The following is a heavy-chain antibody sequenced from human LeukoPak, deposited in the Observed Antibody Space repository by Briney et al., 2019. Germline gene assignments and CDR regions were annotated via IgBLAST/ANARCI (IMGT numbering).Heavy chain of an antibody. Sequence: SVKVSCKASGGTFNSYAISWVRQAPGQGLEWMGGIIPIFGTANYAQKFQGRVTITTDESTSTAYMELSSLRSEDTAVYYCASQDYYDSSGYRFDYWGQGTLVTVSS. CDR1: GGTFNSYA. CDR3: ASQDYYDSSGYRFDY. CDR2: IIPIFGTA. J-gene: IGHJ4*02. D-gene: IGHD3-22*01. V-gene: IGHV1-69*05.